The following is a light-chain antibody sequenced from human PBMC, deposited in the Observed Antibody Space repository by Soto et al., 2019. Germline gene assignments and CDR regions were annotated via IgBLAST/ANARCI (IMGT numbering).Light chain of an antibody. Sequence: EIVLTQSPGTLSLSPGERSTLSFISSQSVSNNYLAWYQQKPGQAPRLLIYGASNRATGIPDRFSGSGSGTDFTLTISRLEPEDFAVYYCQHYGSSPPITFGQGTRLEI. J-gene: IGKJ5*01. CDR1: QSVSNNY. CDR2: GAS. V-gene: IGKV3-20*01. CDR3: QHYGSSPPIT.